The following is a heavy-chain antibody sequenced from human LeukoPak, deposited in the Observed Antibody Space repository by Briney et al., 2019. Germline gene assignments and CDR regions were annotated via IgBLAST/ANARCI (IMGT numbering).Heavy chain of an antibody. CDR1: GFTFSSYW. Sequence: GGSLRLYCAASGFTFSSYWMSWVRQAPGKGLEWVANIKQDGSEKYYVDSVKGRFTISRDNAKNSLYLQMNSLRAEDTAVYYCARQPYIYGDYGDYWGQGTLVTVSS. D-gene: IGHD4-17*01. CDR3: ARQPYIYGDYGDY. J-gene: IGHJ4*02. CDR2: IKQDGSEK. V-gene: IGHV3-7*01.